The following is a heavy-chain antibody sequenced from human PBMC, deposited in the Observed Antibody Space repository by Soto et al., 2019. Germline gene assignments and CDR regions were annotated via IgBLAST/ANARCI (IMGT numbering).Heavy chain of an antibody. V-gene: IGHV3-66*01. D-gene: IGHD4-4*01. J-gene: IGHJ4*02. CDR2: TYSGGAT. Sequence: EVQLVESGGGLVQPGGSLRLSCAASGFTVSSNYMNWVRQAPGKGLEWVSLTYSGGATYYADSVKDRFTISRDNSKNMVYLQMNSLRGEDTAVYYCARENDYSPHLDYWGQGTLVTVSS. CDR1: GFTVSSNY. CDR3: ARENDYSPHLDY.